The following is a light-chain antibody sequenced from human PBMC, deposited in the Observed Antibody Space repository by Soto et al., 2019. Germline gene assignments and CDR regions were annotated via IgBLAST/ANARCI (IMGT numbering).Light chain of an antibody. Sequence: QSALTQPASVSGSPGRSLTISCTGTSSDVGGYNYVSWYQQHPGKAPKLIIYEVSNRPSGVSKRFSGSKSGNTASLTISGLQAEDEADYYCASYTTTSTVLFGGGTKLTVL. V-gene: IGLV2-14*01. CDR1: SSDVGGYNY. CDR3: ASYTTTSTVL. J-gene: IGLJ2*01. CDR2: EVS.